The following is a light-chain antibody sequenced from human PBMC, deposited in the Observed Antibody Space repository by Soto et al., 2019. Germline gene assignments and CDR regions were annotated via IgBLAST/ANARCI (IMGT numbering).Light chain of an antibody. CDR2: KAS. CDR3: QRYYSCPLT. V-gene: IGKV1-5*03. Sequence: DIQMTQSPSTLSASVGDRVAITCRASRNINNLLAWYQQKPGKAPKLLIYKASSLESGVPSRFSGSGSGTEFTLTSSSLQPDDVATYYCQRYYSCPLTFGGGTKVEIK. CDR1: RNINNL. J-gene: IGKJ4*01.